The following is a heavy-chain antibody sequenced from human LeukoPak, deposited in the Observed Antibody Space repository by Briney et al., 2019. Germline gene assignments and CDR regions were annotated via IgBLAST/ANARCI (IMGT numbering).Heavy chain of an antibody. J-gene: IGHJ6*04. D-gene: IGHD3-10*02. V-gene: IGHV1-8*01. Sequence: ASVKVSCKASGYTFTSYDINWVRQATGQGLEWMGWMNPSSGNTGYAQKFQGRVSMTRDTSISTAYMELSSLRSEDTAVYYCARGPVEAVFGVSTEDWGEGTTVTVSS. CDR1: GYTFTSYD. CDR2: MNPSSGNT. CDR3: ARGPVEAVFGVSTED.